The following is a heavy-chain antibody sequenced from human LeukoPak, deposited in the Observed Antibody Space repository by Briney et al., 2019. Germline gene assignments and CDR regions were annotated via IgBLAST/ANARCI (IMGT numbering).Heavy chain of an antibody. CDR3: ARGPAGRKRLAYFYYYMDV. D-gene: IGHD3-10*01. J-gene: IGHJ6*03. CDR1: GFAFSSYG. CDR2: IHSSGTT. V-gene: IGHV3-66*01. Sequence: GGSLRLSCAASGFAFSSYGMHWVRQAPGMGLEWVSIIHSSGTTYYADSVRGRFTISRDNSRNILYLQMNSLTAEDTAVYYCARGPAGRKRLAYFYYYMDVWGQGTTVTISS.